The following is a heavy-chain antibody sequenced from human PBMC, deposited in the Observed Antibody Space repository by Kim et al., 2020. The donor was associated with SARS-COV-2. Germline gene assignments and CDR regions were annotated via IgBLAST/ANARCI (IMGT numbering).Heavy chain of an antibody. Sequence: SETLSLTCTVSGGSISSSSYYWGWIRQHPGKGLEWIGSIYYSGSTYYNPSLKSRVTISVDTSKNQFSLKLSSVTAADTAVYYCARQRIFGVVIPLVWGQG. CDR3: ARQRIFGVVIPLV. V-gene: IGHV4-39*01. J-gene: IGHJ3*01. CDR2: IYYSGST. D-gene: IGHD3-3*02. CDR1: GGSISSSSYY.